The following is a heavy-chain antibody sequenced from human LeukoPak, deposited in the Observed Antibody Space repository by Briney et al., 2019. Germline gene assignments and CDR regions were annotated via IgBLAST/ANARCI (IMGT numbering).Heavy chain of an antibody. D-gene: IGHD2-2*01. Sequence: ASVTVSCMASGYTFTGYYMHWVRQAPGQGREWMGWINPNSGGTNYAQKFQGRVTITRDTSISTAYMELSRLRSDDTAVYYCARDQDIVVVPAAIDYWGQGTLVTVSS. J-gene: IGHJ4*02. CDR2: INPNSGGT. V-gene: IGHV1-2*02. CDR3: ARDQDIVVVPAAIDY. CDR1: GYTFTGYY.